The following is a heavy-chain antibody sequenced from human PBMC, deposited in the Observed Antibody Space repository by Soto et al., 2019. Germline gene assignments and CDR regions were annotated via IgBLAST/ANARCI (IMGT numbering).Heavy chain of an antibody. Sequence: PGESLKISCKGSGYSFTSYWIGWVRQMPGKGLEWMGIIYPGDSDTRYSPSFQGQVTISADKSISTAYLQWSSLKASDTAMYYCARHQRTLYISIWRLPYGMHFWCQATSVTVSS. V-gene: IGHV5-51*01. CDR1: GYSFTSYW. CDR2: IYPGDSDT. CDR3: ARHQRTLYISIWRLPYGMHF. J-gene: IGHJ6*02. D-gene: IGHD6-13*01.